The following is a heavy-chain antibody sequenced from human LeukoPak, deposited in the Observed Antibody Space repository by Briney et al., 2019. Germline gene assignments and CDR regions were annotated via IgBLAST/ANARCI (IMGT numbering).Heavy chain of an antibody. V-gene: IGHV4-59*08. J-gene: IGHJ3*02. CDR2: IYYSGST. CDR1: GCSISSYY. CDR3: ARQGSSGYYKHEAFDI. Sequence: SETLSLTCTVSGCSISSYYWSWIRQPPGKGLEWIGYIYYSGSTNYNPSLKSRVTISIDKSKIQFSLKLSSVTAADTAVYYCARQGSSGYYKHEAFDIWGQGTMVTVSS. D-gene: IGHD3-22*01.